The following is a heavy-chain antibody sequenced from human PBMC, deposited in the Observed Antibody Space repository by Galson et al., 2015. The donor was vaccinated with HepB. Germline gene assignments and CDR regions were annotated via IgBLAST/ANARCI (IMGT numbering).Heavy chain of an antibody. J-gene: IGHJ3*02. CDR2: ISSSSSTI. Sequence: SLRLSCAASGFTFSSYSMNWVRQAPGKGLEWVSYISSSSSTIYYADSVKGRVTISRDNAKNSLYLQMNSLRAEDTVVYYCAISCRPFDTMIVVHYYWGAFDIWGQGTMVTVSS. D-gene: IGHD3-22*01. V-gene: IGHV3-48*01. CDR3: AISCRPFDTMIVVHYYWGAFDI. CDR1: GFTFSSYS.